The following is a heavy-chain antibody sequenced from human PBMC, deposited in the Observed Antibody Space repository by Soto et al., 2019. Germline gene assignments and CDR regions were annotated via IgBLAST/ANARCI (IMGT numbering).Heavy chain of an antibody. J-gene: IGHJ4*02. V-gene: IGHV4-34*01. Sequence: SETLSLTCAFYGVSFSGYYWILIRQPPGKGLEWIGEINHSGSTNYNPSLKSRVTISVDTSKNQFSLKLNSMTAADTAVYYCARHNYGSGSTYFDYWGQGTLVTVSS. CDR3: ARHNYGSGSTYFDY. CDR2: INHSGST. CDR1: GVSFSGYY. D-gene: IGHD3-10*01.